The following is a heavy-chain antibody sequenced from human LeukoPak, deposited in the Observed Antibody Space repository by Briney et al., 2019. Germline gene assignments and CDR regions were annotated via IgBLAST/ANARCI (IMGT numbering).Heavy chain of an antibody. J-gene: IGHJ4*02. V-gene: IGHV3-66*01. Sequence: GGSLRLSCAASGFTFSSYAMSWVRQAPGKGLEWVSVIYSGGSTYYADSVKGRFTISRDNSKNTLYLQMNSLRAEDTAVYYCARTRNTLVYYWGQGTLVTVSS. CDR1: GFTFSSYA. CDR3: ARTRNTLVYY. CDR2: IYSGGST. D-gene: IGHD4-11*01.